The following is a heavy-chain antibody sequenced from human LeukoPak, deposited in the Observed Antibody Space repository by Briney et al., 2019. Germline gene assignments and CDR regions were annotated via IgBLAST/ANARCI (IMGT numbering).Heavy chain of an antibody. CDR2: ISGSGGST. CDR3: AKGDDFWTGEDNWFDP. V-gene: IGHV3-23*01. Sequence: GGSLRLSCAASGFTFSSYAMSWVRQAPGKGLEWVSAISGSGGSTYYADSVKGRFTISRDNSKNTLYLQMNSLRAEDTAVYYCAKGDDFWTGEDNWFDPWGQGTLVTVSS. J-gene: IGHJ5*02. CDR1: GFTFSSYA. D-gene: IGHD3-3*01.